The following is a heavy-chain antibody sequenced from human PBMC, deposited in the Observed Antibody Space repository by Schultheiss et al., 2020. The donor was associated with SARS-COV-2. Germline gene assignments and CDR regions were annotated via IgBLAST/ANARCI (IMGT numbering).Heavy chain of an antibody. CDR2: IYYSGST. CDR3: ARVNWRNWFDP. Sequence: SETLSLTCTVSGGSISSYYWSWIRQPPGKGLEWIGYIYYSGSTNYNPSLKSRVTISVDTSKNQFSLKLSSVTAADTAVYYCARVNWRNWFDPWGQGTLVTVSS. V-gene: IGHV4-59*01. CDR1: GGSISSYY. D-gene: IGHD1-1*01. J-gene: IGHJ5*02.